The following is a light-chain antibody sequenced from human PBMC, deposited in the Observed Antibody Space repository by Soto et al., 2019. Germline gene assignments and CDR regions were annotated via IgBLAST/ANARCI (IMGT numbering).Light chain of an antibody. CDR1: QSVSSY. CDR2: DAS. J-gene: IGKJ4*01. V-gene: IGKV3-11*01. CDR3: QQRSNWPHT. Sequence: EIVLTQSPATLSSSPGERATLSCRASQSVSSYLAWYQQKPGQAPRLLIYDASNKATGIPARFSGSGSGTDFTLTISSLEPEDFAIYYCQQRSNWPHTLGGGTKLEIK.